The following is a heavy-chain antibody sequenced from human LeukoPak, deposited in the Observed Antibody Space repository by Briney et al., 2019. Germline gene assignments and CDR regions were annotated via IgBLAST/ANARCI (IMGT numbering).Heavy chain of an antibody. CDR3: ARDYSGSYWSAFDI. V-gene: IGHV1-2*02. CDR1: GYTFTVYY. D-gene: IGHD1-26*01. Sequence: ASVKVSFTASGYTFTVYYLHWVRQAPGQGLEWMGWINPNSGGTNYAQKFQGRVTMTRDTSISTAYLELSRLRSDDTAVYYCARDYSGSYWSAFDIWGQGTMVTVSS. CDR2: INPNSGGT. J-gene: IGHJ3*02.